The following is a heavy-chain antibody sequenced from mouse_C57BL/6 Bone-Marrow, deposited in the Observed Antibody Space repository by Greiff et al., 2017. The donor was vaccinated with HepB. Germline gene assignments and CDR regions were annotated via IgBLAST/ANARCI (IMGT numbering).Heavy chain of an antibody. J-gene: IGHJ2*01. CDR3: ARDRFDYYFDY. CDR2: INTGGTYT. Sequence: EVKLLESGGDLVKPGGSLKLSCAASGFTFSTSGMSWVRQTPDKRLEWVATINTGGTYTYYADSVRGRFPISRDTAKNTLFLLMSSQKSEDSAIYYCARDRFDYYFDYWGQGTTLTVSS. V-gene: IGHV5-6*01. CDR1: GFTFSTSG.